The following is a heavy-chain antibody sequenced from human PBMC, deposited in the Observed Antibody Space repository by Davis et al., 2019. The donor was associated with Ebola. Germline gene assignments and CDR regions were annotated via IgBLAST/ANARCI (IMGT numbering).Heavy chain of an antibody. Sequence: AASVKVSCKASGGTFSSYAISWVRQAPGQGLEWMGGIISIFGTANYAQKFQGRVTITADKSTSTAYMELSSLHQGPIGLPPGTLLQEHLWG. J-gene: IGHJ6*01. CDR1: GGTFSSYA. CDR3: TLLQEHL. V-gene: IGHV1-69*06. CDR2: IISIFGTA.